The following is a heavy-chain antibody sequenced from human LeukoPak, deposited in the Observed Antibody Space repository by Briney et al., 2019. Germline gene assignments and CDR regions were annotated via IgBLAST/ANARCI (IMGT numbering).Heavy chain of an antibody. Sequence: GRSLRLSCAASGFTFHDYAFHGVRQAPGKGLEGVSGISWNSVDIGYADSVSGRFTISRDNAKNSLYLQMNSLRAEDTALYYCVKDGSSSWYYFDSWGQGTLVTVSS. CDR1: GFTFHDYA. CDR3: VKDGSSSWYYFDS. J-gene: IGHJ4*02. CDR2: ISWNSVDI. V-gene: IGHV3-9*01. D-gene: IGHD6-13*01.